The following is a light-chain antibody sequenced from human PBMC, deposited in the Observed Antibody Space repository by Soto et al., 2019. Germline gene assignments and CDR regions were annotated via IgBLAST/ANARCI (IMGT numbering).Light chain of an antibody. CDR2: RAS. Sequence: EIVMTQSPATLSVSPGERATLSCSASQSISSNLAWYQHKLGQAPRLFIFRASSRATGIPARFSGSGSGTEFTLTISSLQSEDFAVYYCQQYNKWPPITFGQGTRLEIK. J-gene: IGKJ5*01. CDR1: QSISSN. V-gene: IGKV3-15*01. CDR3: QQYNKWPPIT.